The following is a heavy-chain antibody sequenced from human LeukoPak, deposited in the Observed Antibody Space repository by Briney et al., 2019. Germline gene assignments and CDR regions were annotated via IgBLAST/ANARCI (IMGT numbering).Heavy chain of an antibody. V-gene: IGHV3-49*05. CDR1: GFTFGDYA. D-gene: IGHD3-22*01. J-gene: IGHJ6*03. Sequence: KPGGSLRLSCTASGFTFGDYAMSWFRQAPGKGLEWVGFIRSKAYGGTTEYAASVKGRFTISRDDSKSIAYLQMNSLKTEDTAVYYCTRDRYYDSSGYYRGYYYYYMDVWGKGTTVTVSS. CDR3: TRDRYYDSSGYYRGYYYYYMDV. CDR2: IRSKAYGGTT.